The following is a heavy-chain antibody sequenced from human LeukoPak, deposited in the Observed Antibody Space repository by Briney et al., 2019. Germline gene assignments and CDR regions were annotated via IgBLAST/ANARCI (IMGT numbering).Heavy chain of an antibody. D-gene: IGHD1-26*01. CDR3: ARDREPLGKGLFDP. CDR2: IYYSGST. V-gene: IGHV4-39*07. CDR1: GGSISSSSYY. J-gene: IGHJ5*02. Sequence: PSETLSLTCTVSGGSISSSSYYWGWIRQPPGKGLEWIGSIYYSGSTYYNPSLKSRVTISVDTSKNQFSLKLSSVTAADTAVYYCARDREPLGKGLFDPWGQGTLVTVSS.